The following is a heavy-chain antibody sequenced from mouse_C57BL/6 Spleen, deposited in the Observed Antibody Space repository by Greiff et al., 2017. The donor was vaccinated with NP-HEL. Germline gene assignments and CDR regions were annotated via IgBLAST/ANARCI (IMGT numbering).Heavy chain of an antibody. V-gene: IGHV1-82*01. CDR2: IYPGDGDT. CDR3: ARGSREGAWFAY. J-gene: IGHJ3*01. CDR1: GYAFSSSW. Sequence: VQLVESGPELVKPGASVKISCKASGYAFSSSWMNWVKQRPGKGLEWIGRIYPGDGDTNYNGKFKGKATLTADKSSSTAYMQLSSLTSEDSAVYFCARGSREGAWFAYWGQGTLVTVSA.